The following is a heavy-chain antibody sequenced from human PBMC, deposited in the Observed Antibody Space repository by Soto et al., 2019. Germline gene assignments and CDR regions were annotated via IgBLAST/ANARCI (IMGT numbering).Heavy chain of an antibody. CDR2: ISGSGGST. V-gene: IGHV3-23*01. J-gene: IGHJ5*02. CDR3: AKDRLTSSSSFKNWFDP. Sequence: GGSLRLSCAASGFTFSSYAMSWVRQAPGKGLEWVSAISGSGGSTYYADSVKGRFTISRDNSKNTLYLQMNSLRAEDTAVYYCAKDRLTSSSSFKNWFDPWGQGTLVTVSS. CDR1: GFTFSSYA. D-gene: IGHD6-6*01.